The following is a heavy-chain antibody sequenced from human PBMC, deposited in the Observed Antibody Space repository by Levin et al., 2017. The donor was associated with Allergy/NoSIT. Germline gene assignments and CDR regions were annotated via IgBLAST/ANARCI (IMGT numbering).Heavy chain of an antibody. CDR2: FYTSGA. CDR3: ARGLAGTVTDAFDI. CDR1: GGSISSGSYY. D-gene: IGHD4-17*01. V-gene: IGHV4-61*02. Sequence: SETLSLTCTVSGGSISSGSYYWSWIRQPAGTGLEWIGCFYTSGATYTPSLKSRVTISEDTSKNQFSLRLSSVTAADTAVYYCARGLAGTVTDAFDIWGQGTMVTVSS. J-gene: IGHJ3*02.